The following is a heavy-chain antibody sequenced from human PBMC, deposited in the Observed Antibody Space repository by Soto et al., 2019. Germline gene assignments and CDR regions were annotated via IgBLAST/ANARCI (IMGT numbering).Heavy chain of an antibody. D-gene: IGHD3-22*01. J-gene: IGHJ4*02. Sequence: PVGSLRLSCAASGFTFSSYAIHWVRQAPGKGLKWVAVISYDGSNKYYADSVKGRFTISRDNSKNTLYLQMNSLRAEDTAVYYCASANYYYDSSGPEFDYWGQGTLVTVSS. CDR3: ASANYYYDSSGPEFDY. CDR2: ISYDGSNK. CDR1: GFTFSSYA. V-gene: IGHV3-30-3*01.